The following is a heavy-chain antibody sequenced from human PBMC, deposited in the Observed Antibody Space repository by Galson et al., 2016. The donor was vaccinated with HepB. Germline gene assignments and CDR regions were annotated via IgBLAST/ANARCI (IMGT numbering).Heavy chain of an antibody. D-gene: IGHD3-22*01. V-gene: IGHV3-23*01. J-gene: IGHJ4*02. Sequence: SLRLSCAASGFPLRSYAMSWVRQAPGKGLEWVSAISGSGGSTYYADSVKGRFTISRDNSKNTLYLQMNSLRAEDTAVYYCAKGDYYDSSGYFPFDYWGQGTLVTVSS. CDR3: AKGDYYDSSGYFPFDY. CDR1: GFPLRSYA. CDR2: ISGSGGST.